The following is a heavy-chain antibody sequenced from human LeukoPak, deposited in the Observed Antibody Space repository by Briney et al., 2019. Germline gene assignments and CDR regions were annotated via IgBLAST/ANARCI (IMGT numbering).Heavy chain of an antibody. CDR1: GFTFSRYA. Sequence: PGGSLRISCIASGFTFSRYAMNWVRQAPGKGLEWVSGISGSGDTTYYAGSVKGRFTLSRDNSKSTLSLQMNSLTAEDTAVYYWAKVGTPDCSGGSCYPLDHSDLGPLVTVSS. CDR3: AKVGTPDCSGGSCYPLDH. V-gene: IGHV3-23*01. CDR2: ISGSGDTT. D-gene: IGHD2-15*01. J-gene: IGHJ4*02.